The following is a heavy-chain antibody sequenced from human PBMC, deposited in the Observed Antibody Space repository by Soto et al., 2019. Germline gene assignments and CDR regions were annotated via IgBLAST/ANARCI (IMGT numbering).Heavy chain of an antibody. CDR1: GFTFDDYA. D-gene: IGHD3-16*01. V-gene: IGHV3-9*01. CDR3: AKARGAYWGLDDY. Sequence: EVQLVESGGGLVQPGRSLRLSCAASGFTFDDYAMHWVRQAPGKGLEWVSGISWNSGNIDYADSVKGRFTISRDNAKNSLYLQMNSLRTEDTALYYRAKARGAYWGLDDYWGQGTLVTVSS. J-gene: IGHJ4*02. CDR2: ISWNSGNI.